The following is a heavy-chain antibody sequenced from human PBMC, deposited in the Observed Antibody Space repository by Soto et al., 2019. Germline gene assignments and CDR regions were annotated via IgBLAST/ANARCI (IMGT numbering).Heavy chain of an antibody. CDR1: GGSTSGNY. CDR3: ARDFDVNTALDYWYFDL. CDR2: IYSSGRT. D-gene: IGHD5-18*01. J-gene: IGHJ2*01. V-gene: IGHV4-4*07. Sequence: QVQLQESGPGPVKASETLSLTCTLSGGSTSGNYWSWIRQPAGKGLEWIGRIYSSGRTHYNPSLKSRVTMSVSRNHFSLRLNSVTAADTAVYYCARDFDVNTALDYWYFDLWGRGTLVTVSS.